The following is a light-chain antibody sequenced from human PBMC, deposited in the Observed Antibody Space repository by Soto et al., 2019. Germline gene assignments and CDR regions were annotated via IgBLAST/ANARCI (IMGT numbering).Light chain of an antibody. V-gene: IGKV1-39*01. CDR1: QTITNH. J-gene: IGKJ4*01. CDR3: QQNYITPLT. Sequence: DVQLTQSPSPLSASVGDRISVTCRASQTITNHLNWYQQKPGKAPILLVYAASTLETGVPSRFSGSGSGTVFTLTIDSLQPEDVATYFCQQNYITPLTFGGGTKVDIK. CDR2: AAS.